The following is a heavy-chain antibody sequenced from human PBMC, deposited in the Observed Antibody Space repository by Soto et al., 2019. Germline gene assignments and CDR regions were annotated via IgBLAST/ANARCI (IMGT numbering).Heavy chain of an antibody. V-gene: IGHV2-5*02. D-gene: IGHD3-3*01. Sequence: SGPTLVNPTQTLTLTCTFSGLSLSTSGVGVGWIRQPPGKALEWLALIYWDDDKRYSPSLKSRLTITKDTSKNQVVLTMTNMDPVDTATYYCAHSGYYDFWSGYSLSLSDYWGQGTLVTVSS. CDR1: GLSLSTSGVG. J-gene: IGHJ4*02. CDR2: IYWDDDK. CDR3: AHSGYYDFWSGYSLSLSDY.